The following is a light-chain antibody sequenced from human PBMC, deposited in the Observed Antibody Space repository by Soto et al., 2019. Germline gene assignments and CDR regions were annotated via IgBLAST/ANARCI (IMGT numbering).Light chain of an antibody. CDR2: DVS. Sequence: QSVLTQPASVSGSPGQSITISCTGTSSDVGGYNSVSWYQHHPGKAPKLMIYDVSYRPSGVSSRFSGSKSGDTASLTISGLQAEDEADYYCSSYRSSDTVVFGGGTK. J-gene: IGLJ2*01. V-gene: IGLV2-14*03. CDR3: SSYRSSDTVV. CDR1: SSDVGGYNS.